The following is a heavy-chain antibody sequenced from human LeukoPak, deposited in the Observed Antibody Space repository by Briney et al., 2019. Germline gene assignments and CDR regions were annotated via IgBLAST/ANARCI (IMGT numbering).Heavy chain of an antibody. V-gene: IGHV4-4*07. CDR1: GESISGFY. D-gene: IGHD2-2*01. J-gene: IGHJ6*03. CDR2: IYTSGST. CDR3: ARARGAVPAAMLDYYYYYMDV. Sequence: SETLSLTCTVSGESISGFYWSWIRQPAGKGLEWIGRIYTSGSTNYNPSLKSRVTISVDTSKNQFSLKLSSVTAADTAVYYCARARGAVPAAMLDYYYYYMDVWGKGTTVTISS.